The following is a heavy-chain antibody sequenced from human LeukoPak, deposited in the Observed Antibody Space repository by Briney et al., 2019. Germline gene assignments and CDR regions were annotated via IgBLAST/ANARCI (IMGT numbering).Heavy chain of an antibody. D-gene: IGHD6-13*01. V-gene: IGHV3-74*01. CDR1: GFTFSSYW. CDR3: ARDRIAAAGTVHY. Sequence: GGSLRLSCAASGFTFSSYWMHWVRQAPGKGLVWISRINSDGSSTSYADSVKGRFTISRDNAKNTLYLQMNSLRAEDTAVYYCARDRIAAAGTVHYWGQGTLVTVSS. CDR2: INSDGSST. J-gene: IGHJ4*02.